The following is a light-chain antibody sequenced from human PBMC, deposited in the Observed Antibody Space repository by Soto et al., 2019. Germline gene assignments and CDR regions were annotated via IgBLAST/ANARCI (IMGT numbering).Light chain of an antibody. CDR1: SSNIGNNY. CDR2: ENN. Sequence: QSALTQPPSVSAAPGQKVTISCSGGSSNIGNNYVSWYQQVPGTAPKVLITENNKRPSGIPDRFSGSKSGTSAILGISGLQTGDEAYYYCATWDSSLKIVVFGGGTQLTVL. J-gene: IGLJ2*01. V-gene: IGLV1-51*02. CDR3: ATWDSSLKIVV.